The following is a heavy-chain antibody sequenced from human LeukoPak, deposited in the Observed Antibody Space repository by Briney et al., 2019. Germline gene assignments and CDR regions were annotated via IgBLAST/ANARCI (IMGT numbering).Heavy chain of an antibody. CDR1: GFTFSSYS. CDR3: ARDVTTVTSDFDY. Sequence: PGGSLRLSCAASGFTFSSYSMNWVRQAPGKGLEWVSSISSSSSYIYYAGSVKGRFTISRDNAKNSLYLHMKSLRAEDTAVYYCARDVTTVTSDFDYWGQGTLVTVSS. CDR2: ISSSSSYI. J-gene: IGHJ4*02. D-gene: IGHD4-17*01. V-gene: IGHV3-21*01.